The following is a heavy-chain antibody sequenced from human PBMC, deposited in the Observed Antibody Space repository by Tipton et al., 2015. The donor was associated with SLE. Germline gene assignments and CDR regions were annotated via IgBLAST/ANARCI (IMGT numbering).Heavy chain of an antibody. Sequence: GSLRLSCVASGFTFSSYWMSWVRQSPGKGLEWVANIKQDGSEKYYVDSVKGRFTISRDNAKNSLYLQMSSLRAEDTAVYLCARKGCSGDNCYSDYWGQGTLVTVSS. CDR3: ARKGCSGDNCYSDY. CDR1: GFTFSSYW. D-gene: IGHD2-15*01. CDR2: IKQDGSEK. V-gene: IGHV3-7*01. J-gene: IGHJ4*02.